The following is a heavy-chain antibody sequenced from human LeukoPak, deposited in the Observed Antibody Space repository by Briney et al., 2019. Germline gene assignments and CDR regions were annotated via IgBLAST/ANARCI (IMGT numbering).Heavy chain of an antibody. CDR2: IHYSGST. J-gene: IGHJ4*02. D-gene: IGHD3-22*01. Sequence: PSETLSLTCTVSGGSISNYYWGWIRQPPGKGLEYIGTIHYSGSTYYNPSLKSRVTISVDRSKNQFSLKLTSVTAADTAVYFCARDFPPLGVHRYYFDSSAYSDYWGQGTLVTVSS. CDR3: ARDFPPLGVHRYYFDSSAYSDY. V-gene: IGHV4-39*07. CDR1: GGSISNYY.